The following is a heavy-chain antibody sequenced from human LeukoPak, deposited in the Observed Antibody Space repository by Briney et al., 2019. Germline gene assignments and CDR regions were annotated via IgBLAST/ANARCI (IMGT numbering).Heavy chain of an antibody. J-gene: IGHJ3*02. V-gene: IGHV3-9*01. Sequence: GSSLRLSCAASGFTFDDYAMHWVRQAPGQGLEWVSGISWNSGSIGYADSVKGRFTISRDNARNSLYLQMNSLRAEDTALYYCAKYIYYYDSSGHDAFDIWGQGTMVTVSS. CDR1: GFTFDDYA. CDR2: ISWNSGSI. CDR3: AKYIYYYDSSGHDAFDI. D-gene: IGHD3-22*01.